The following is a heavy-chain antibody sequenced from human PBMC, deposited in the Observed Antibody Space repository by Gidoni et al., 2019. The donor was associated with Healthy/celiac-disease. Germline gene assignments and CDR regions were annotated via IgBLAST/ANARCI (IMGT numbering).Heavy chain of an antibody. D-gene: IGHD2-2*01. V-gene: IGHV5-10-1*03. CDR1: GYSFTSYW. CDR3: ARSHYCSSTSCYEGVWFDP. Sequence: EVQLVQSGAEVKKPGESLRISCKGSGYSFTSYWISWVRQMPGKGLEWMGRIDPSDSYTNYSPSFQGHVTISADKSISTAYLQWSSLKASDTAMYYCARSHYCSSTSCYEGVWFDPWGQGTLVTVSS. CDR2: IDPSDSYT. J-gene: IGHJ5*02.